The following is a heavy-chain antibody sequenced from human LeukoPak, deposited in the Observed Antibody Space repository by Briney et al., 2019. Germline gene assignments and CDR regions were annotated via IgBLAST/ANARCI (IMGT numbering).Heavy chain of an antibody. V-gene: IGHV4-39*07. D-gene: IGHD5-12*01. CDR2: IYYSGST. Sequence: SETLSLTCTVSGGSISSSSYYWGWIRQPPGKGLEWIGSIYYSGSTYYNPSLKSRVTISVDTSKNQFSLKLSSVTAADTAVYYCARDSRYGGYNDYWGQGTLVTVSS. J-gene: IGHJ4*02. CDR3: ARDSRYGGYNDY. CDR1: GGSISSSSYY.